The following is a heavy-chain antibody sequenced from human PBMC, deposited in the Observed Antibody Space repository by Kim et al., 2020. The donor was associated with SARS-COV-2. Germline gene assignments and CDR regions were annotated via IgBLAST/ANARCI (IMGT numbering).Heavy chain of an antibody. V-gene: IGHV3-21*01. D-gene: IGHD3-10*01. J-gene: IGHJ5*02. CDR3: ARDDVMTYYYGSGSHHFDP. Sequence: GGSLRLSCAASGFTFSSYSMNWVRQAPGKGLEWVSSISSSSSYIYYADSVKGRFTISRDNAKNSLYLQMNSLRAEDTAVYYCARDDVMTYYYGSGSHHFDPWGQGTLVTVSS. CDR1: GFTFSSYS. CDR2: ISSSSSYI.